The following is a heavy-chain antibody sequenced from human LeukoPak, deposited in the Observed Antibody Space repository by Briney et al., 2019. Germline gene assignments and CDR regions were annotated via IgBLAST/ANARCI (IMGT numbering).Heavy chain of an antibody. CDR2: ISGSGGST. Sequence: GGSLRLSCAASGFTFSSYAMSWVRQAPGKGLEWVSAISGSGGSTYYADSVKGRFTISRDNSKNTLYLQMNSLRAEDTAVYYCGTYYDILTDPYYVDYWGQGTLVTVSS. J-gene: IGHJ4*02. CDR1: GFTFSSYA. CDR3: GTYYDILTDPYYVDY. V-gene: IGHV3-23*01. D-gene: IGHD3-9*01.